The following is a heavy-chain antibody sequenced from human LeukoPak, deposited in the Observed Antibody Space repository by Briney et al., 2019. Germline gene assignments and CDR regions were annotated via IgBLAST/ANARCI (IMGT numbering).Heavy chain of an antibody. V-gene: IGHV3-53*01. Sequence: PGGSLRLSCAASGFTVSSNYMSWVRQAPGKGLEWVSVIYSGGSTYYADYVKRRFTISRDNSKNTLYLQMNSLRAEDTAVYYCARASDYGNAFDIWGQGTMVTVSS. D-gene: IGHD4-17*01. CDR3: ARASDYGNAFDI. CDR2: IYSGGST. CDR1: GFTVSSNY. J-gene: IGHJ3*02.